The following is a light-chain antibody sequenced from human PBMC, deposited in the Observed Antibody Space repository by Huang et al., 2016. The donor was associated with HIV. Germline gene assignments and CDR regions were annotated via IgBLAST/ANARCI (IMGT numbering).Light chain of an antibody. Sequence: DIQMSQSPSTLSAAVGDRDTITCRASHSVTIWLAWFQQKPGKAPKLLIYKASTLESGVPSRFSGSGSGTEFTLTIDRLQPDDVATYYCQQYSRSATFGQGTKLENK. V-gene: IGKV1-5*03. J-gene: IGKJ2*01. CDR3: QQYSRSAT. CDR1: HSVTIW. CDR2: KAS.